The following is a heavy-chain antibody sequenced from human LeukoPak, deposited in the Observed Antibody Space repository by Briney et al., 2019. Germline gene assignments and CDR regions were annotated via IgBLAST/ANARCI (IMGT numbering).Heavy chain of an antibody. CDR1: GGSISSYY. V-gene: IGHV4-59*01. CDR2: IYYSGST. D-gene: IGHD3-10*01. Sequence: SETLSHTCTVSGGSISSYYWSWIRQPPGKGLEWIGYIYYSGSTNYNPSLKSRVTISVDTSKNQFSLKLSSVTAADTAVYYCARKRITMVRGVKFYAFDIWGQGTMVTVSS. J-gene: IGHJ3*02. CDR3: ARKRITMVRGVKFYAFDI.